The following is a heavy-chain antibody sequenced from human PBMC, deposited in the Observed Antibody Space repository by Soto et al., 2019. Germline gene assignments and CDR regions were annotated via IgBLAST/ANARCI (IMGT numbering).Heavy chain of an antibody. V-gene: IGHV3-30*18. CDR3: AKDGGYSYGYFDY. CDR2: ISYDGSNK. D-gene: IGHD5-18*01. J-gene: IGHJ4*02. Sequence: GGSLRLSCAASGFTFSSYGMHWVRQAPGKGLEWVAVISYDGSNKYYADSVKGRFTISRDNSKNTLYLQMNSLRAEDTAVYYCAKDGGYSYGYFDYWGQGTLVTVSS. CDR1: GFTFSSYG.